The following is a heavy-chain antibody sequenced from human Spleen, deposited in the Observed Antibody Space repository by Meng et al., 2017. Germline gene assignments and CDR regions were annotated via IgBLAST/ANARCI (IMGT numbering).Heavy chain of an antibody. CDR3: ARVTGGDLITFGGVIGQSAAFDI. CDR2: MNPDSGNT. D-gene: IGHD3-16*02. V-gene: IGHV1-8*03. Sequence: ASVKVSCKASGFTISNYEINWVRQATGQGLEWMGWMNPDSGNTGYAQKFQGRVTITWNPSTSTAYMELSNLRSEDTAVYYCARVTGGDLITFGGVIGQSAAFDIWGQGKMV. CDR1: GFTISNYE. J-gene: IGHJ3*02.